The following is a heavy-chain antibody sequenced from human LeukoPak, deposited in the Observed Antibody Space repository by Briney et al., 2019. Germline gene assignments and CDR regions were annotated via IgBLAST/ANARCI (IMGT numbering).Heavy chain of an antibody. J-gene: IGHJ5*02. D-gene: IGHD3-10*01. CDR2: ISAYNGNT. V-gene: IGHV1-18*01. Sequence: GASVKVSCKASGYTFTSYSISWVRQAPGQGLEWMGWISAYNGNTNYAQKLQGRVTMTTDTSTSTAYMELRSLRSDDTAVYYCARGHYGSGEGGWFDPWGQGTLVTVSS. CDR1: GYTFTSYS. CDR3: ARGHYGSGEGGWFDP.